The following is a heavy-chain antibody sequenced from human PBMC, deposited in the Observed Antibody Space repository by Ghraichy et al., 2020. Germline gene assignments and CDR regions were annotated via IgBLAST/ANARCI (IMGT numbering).Heavy chain of an antibody. V-gene: IGHV3-23*01. D-gene: IGHD3-16*01. CDR3: MKGGLRSGGFDY. Sequence: GGSLRLSCAASGFTFSSSAMSWVRQAPGKGLEWVSAIGSGGTPTYYADSVKGRFTISRDNSKNTLYVQMDSLRAEDTAIYYCMKGGLRSGGFDYWGQGTLVTVSS. J-gene: IGHJ4*02. CDR1: GFTFSSSA. CDR2: IGSGGTPT.